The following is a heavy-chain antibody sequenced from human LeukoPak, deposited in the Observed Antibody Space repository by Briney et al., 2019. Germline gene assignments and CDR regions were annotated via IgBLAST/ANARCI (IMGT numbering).Heavy chain of an antibody. D-gene: IGHD3-22*01. CDR2: IFYSGST. J-gene: IGHJ4*02. CDR1: GGSISTATSY. CDR3: ARHGDDSSGYRFDY. Sequence: SETLSLTCTVSGGSISTATSYWGWXRQPPXKGLEWIGSIFYSGSTYYTPSLKSRVTISVDTSKNQFSLRLSSVTAADTAVYYCARHGDDSSGYRFDYWGQGTLVTVSS. V-gene: IGHV4-39*01.